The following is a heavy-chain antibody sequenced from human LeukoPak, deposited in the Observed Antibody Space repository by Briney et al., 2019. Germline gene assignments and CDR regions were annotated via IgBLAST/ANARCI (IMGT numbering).Heavy chain of an antibody. CDR1: GFTFSSYG. CDR3: AKGALDDYGDYFSWFDP. D-gene: IGHD4-17*01. V-gene: IGHV3-30*18. J-gene: IGHJ5*02. Sequence: GGSLRLSCAASGFTFSSYGMHWVRQAPGKGLEWVAVISYDGSKKYHVDSVKGRVTISRDNSKNTLYLQMNSLRAEDTAVYYCAKGALDDYGDYFSWFDPWGQGTLVTVSS. CDR2: ISYDGSKK.